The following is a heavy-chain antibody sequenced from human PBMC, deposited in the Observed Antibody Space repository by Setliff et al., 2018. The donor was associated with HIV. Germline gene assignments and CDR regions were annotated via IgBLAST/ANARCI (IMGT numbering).Heavy chain of an antibody. D-gene: IGHD3-10*01. CDR1: GGSITRTPYY. J-gene: IGHJ4*02. V-gene: IGHV4-39*01. Sequence: SEPLSLTCTVSGGSITRTPYYWGWIRQPPGKGLEWIGSIHHSGTAYDNPSLKSRVTISVDPSKNQILLRLSSVTAADTAVYYCARLSGGMVPNYWGQGTLVTVSS. CDR3: ARLSGGMVPNY. CDR2: IHHSGTA.